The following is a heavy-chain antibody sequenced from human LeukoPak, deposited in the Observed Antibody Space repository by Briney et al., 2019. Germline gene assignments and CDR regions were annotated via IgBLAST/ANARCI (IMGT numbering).Heavy chain of an antibody. V-gene: IGHV1-46*01. D-gene: IGHD5-18*01. J-gene: IGHJ4*02. CDR3: AREVDTAMADLYFDY. CDR1: GYTFTSYY. CDR2: INPSGGST. Sequence: ASVKVSCKASGYTFTSYYMHWVRQAPGQGLEWMGIINPSGGSTSYAQKFQGRVTMTRDMSTSTVYMELSSLRSEDMAVYYCAREVDTAMADLYFDYWGQGTLVTVSS.